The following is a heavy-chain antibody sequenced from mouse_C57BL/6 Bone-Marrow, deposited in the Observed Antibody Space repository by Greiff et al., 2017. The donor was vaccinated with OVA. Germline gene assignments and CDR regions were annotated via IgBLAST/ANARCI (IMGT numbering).Heavy chain of an antibody. CDR3: SSEYYYGPDWYFDV. CDR2: IDPSDSET. D-gene: IGHD1-1*01. Sequence: QVQLQQPGAELVRPGSSVKLSCKASGYTFTSYWMHWVKQRPIQGLEWIGNIDPSDSETHYNQKFKDKATLTVDKSSSTAYMQLSSLTSEASAVYYCSSEYYYGPDWYFDVWGTGTTVTVSS. J-gene: IGHJ1*03. CDR1: GYTFTSYW. V-gene: IGHV1-52*01.